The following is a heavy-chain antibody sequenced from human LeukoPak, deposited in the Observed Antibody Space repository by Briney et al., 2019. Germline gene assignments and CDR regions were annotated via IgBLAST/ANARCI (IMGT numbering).Heavy chain of an antibody. CDR3: ARGSRSGYFDY. J-gene: IGHJ4*02. CDR1: GYSISSGYY. Sequence: SETLSLTCTVSGYSISSGYYWGWIRQPPGKGLEWIGSIYHSGSTYYNPSLKSRVTMSVDTSKNQFSLKLSSVTAADTAVYYCARGSRSGYFDYWGQGTLVTVSS. V-gene: IGHV4-38-2*02. CDR2: IYHSGST. D-gene: IGHD3-3*01.